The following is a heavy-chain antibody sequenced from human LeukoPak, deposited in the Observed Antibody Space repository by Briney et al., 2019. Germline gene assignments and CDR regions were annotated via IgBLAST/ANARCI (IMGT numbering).Heavy chain of an antibody. CDR2: ISGNGDNI. D-gene: IGHD1-1*01. V-gene: IGHV3-11*04. CDR1: GFIFSDHY. J-gene: IGHJ4*02. Sequence: PGGSLRLSCAASGFIFSDHYMSWIRQAPGKGLECVSYISGNGDNIRYADSVKGRFIVSRDNGKNSLYLQMNSLRAEDTAVYYCSRDPRILDYWGQGTLVTVSS. CDR3: SRDPRILDY.